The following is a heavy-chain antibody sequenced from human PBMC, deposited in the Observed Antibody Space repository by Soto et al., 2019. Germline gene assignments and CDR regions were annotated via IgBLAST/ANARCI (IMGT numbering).Heavy chain of an antibody. Sequence: LRLSCAASGFTFDDYAMHWVRQAPGKGLEWVSGITWDSGSIDYADSVKGRFTISRDNAKNSLYLQMNSLRPEDTAFYYCAKGIRNYYYFGMDVWGQGTTVTVSS. J-gene: IGHJ6*02. CDR2: ITWDSGSI. V-gene: IGHV3-9*01. D-gene: IGHD3-3*01. CDR1: GFTFDDYA. CDR3: AKGIRNYYYFGMDV.